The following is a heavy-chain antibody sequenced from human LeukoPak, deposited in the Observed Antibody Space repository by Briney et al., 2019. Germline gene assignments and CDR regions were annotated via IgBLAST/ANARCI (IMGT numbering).Heavy chain of an antibody. D-gene: IGHD3-10*01. CDR1: GFTFSSYA. Sequence: SGGSLRLSCAASGFTFSSYAMHWVRQAPGKGLEWVAVISYDGSNKYYADSVKGRFTTSRGNSKNTLYLQMNSLRAEDTAVYYCAREGLYYYGSGTYYKLGFDYWGQGTLVTVSS. J-gene: IGHJ4*02. CDR3: AREGLYYYGSGTYYKLGFDY. CDR2: ISYDGSNK. V-gene: IGHV3-30*04.